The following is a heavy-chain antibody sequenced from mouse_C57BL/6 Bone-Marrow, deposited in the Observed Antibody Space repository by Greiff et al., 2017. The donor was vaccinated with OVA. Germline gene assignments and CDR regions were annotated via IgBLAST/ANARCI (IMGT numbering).Heavy chain of an antibody. CDR2: IYPRSGNT. Sequence: QVHVKQSGAELVRPGASVKLSCKASGYTFTSYGISWVKQRPGQGLEWIGEIYPRSGNTYYNEKFKGKATLTADKSSSTAYMELRSLTSEDSAVYFCARRARYSCGRWYFDDWGTGTTVTVSS. CDR1: GYTFTSYG. CDR3: ARRARYSCGRWYFDD. D-gene: IGHD2-12*01. J-gene: IGHJ1*03. V-gene: IGHV1-81*01.